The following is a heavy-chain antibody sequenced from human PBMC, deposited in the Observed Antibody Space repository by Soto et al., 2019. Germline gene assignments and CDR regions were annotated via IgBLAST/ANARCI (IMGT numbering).Heavy chain of an antibody. CDR1: GFTFSSYD. D-gene: IGHD1-1*01. J-gene: IGHJ3*02. CDR2: IGTAGDT. CDR3: ARGTGSYAFDI. Sequence: GESLKISCAASGFTFSSYDMHWVRQATGKGLEWVSAIGTAGDTYYPGSVKGRFTISRENAKNSLYLQMNSLRAGDTAVYYCARGTGSYAFDIWGQGTMVTVSS. V-gene: IGHV3-13*01.